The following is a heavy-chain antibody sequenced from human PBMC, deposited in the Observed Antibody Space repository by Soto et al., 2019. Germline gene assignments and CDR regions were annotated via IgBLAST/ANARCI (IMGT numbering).Heavy chain of an antibody. CDR3: ARDLGGSGWFFYLFDY. D-gene: IGHD6-19*01. J-gene: IGHJ4*02. Sequence: LRLSCAASGFTFSSYSMNWVRQAPGKGLEWVSSISSSSSYIYYADSVKGRFTISRDNAKNSLYLQMNSLRAEDTAVYYCARDLGGSGWFFYLFDYWGQGTLVTVSS. CDR2: ISSSSSYI. CDR1: GFTFSSYS. V-gene: IGHV3-21*01.